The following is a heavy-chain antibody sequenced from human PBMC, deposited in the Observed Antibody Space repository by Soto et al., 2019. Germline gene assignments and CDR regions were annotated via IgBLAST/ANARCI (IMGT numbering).Heavy chain of an antibody. CDR1: GDSMTSSSYY. J-gene: IGHJ5*02. Sequence: QLQLQESGPGLVKPSETLSLTCTVSGDSMTSSSYYWGWIRQPPGKGLAWIGSIYYSERTSYNSGSTYYSPSLKSRVTISGDTSKSQFSLKLSSVTAADTAVYYCARHTRNQFDPWGQGTLVTVSS. CDR2: IYYSERTSYNSGST. CDR3: ARHTRNQFDP. V-gene: IGHV4-39*01.